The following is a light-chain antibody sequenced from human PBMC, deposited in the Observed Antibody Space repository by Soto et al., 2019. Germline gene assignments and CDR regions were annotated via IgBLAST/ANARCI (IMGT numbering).Light chain of an antibody. CDR1: QGSRDE. Sequence: AIQMTQSPSSLSAAVGDGVTMSGRAGQGSRDELGWYQQKAVKAPNLLISAASRLQSGVPSRFSGRGSGTDFTLNISSLQPEDFATYYCQQYSTYASSLTFGQGTRLEIK. CDR2: AAS. CDR3: QQYSTYASSLT. V-gene: IGKV1-6*01. J-gene: IGKJ5*01.